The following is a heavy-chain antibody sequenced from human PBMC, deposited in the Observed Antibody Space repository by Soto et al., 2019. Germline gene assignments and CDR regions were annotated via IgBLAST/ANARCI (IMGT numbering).Heavy chain of an antibody. Sequence: QVRLEESGPGLVKPSETLSLICSVSGGSVNNADYFWSWIRHHPENGLEWIGYIYYSGSTRYNPSFKTRATLSIDTSKNQLSPRLNSVTVADTAVYFCARDADYGGSRGGMDVWGLGTTVTV. D-gene: IGHD4-17*01. CDR1: GGSVNNADYF. J-gene: IGHJ6*02. V-gene: IGHV4-31*03. CDR3: ARDADYGGSRGGMDV. CDR2: IYYSGST.